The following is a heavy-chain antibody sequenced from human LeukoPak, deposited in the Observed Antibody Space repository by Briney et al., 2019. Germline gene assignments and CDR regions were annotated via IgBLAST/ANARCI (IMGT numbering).Heavy chain of an antibody. J-gene: IGHJ4*02. V-gene: IGHV4-31*03. CDR3: ARDIDVGDCFDY. Sequence: PSETLSLTCTVSGGSISSGGYYWSWIRQHPGKGLEWIGYIYYSGSTYYNPSLKSRVTISVDTSKNQFSLKLSSVTAADTAVYYCARDIDVGDCFDYWGQGTLVTVSS. CDR2: IYYSGST. CDR1: GGSISSGGYY. D-gene: IGHD1-26*01.